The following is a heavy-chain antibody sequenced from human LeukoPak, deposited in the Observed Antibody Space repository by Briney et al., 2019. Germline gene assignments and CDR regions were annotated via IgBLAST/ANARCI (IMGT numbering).Heavy chain of an antibody. CDR3: ARVRGYDTSDYDY. D-gene: IGHD3-22*01. J-gene: IGHJ4*02. CDR2: VDSDGSST. Sequence: GGSLRLSCAASGFTFSIYWMHWVRQAPGKGLVWVSRVDSDGSSTSYADSVKGRFTISRDNAKNTLYLQMNSLRAEDTALYYCARVRGYDTSDYDYWGQGTLVTVSS. V-gene: IGHV3-74*01. CDR1: GFTFSIYW.